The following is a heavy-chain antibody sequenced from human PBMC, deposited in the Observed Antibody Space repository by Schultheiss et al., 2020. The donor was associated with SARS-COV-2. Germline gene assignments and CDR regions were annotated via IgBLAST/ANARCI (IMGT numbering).Heavy chain of an antibody. CDR1: GYTFTSYG. D-gene: IGHD2-15*01. CDR2: ISAYNGNT. CDR3: ARGYCSGGRCYGAGYDY. J-gene: IGHJ4*02. Sequence: ASVKVSCKASGYTFTSYGINWVRQATGQGLEWMGWISAYNGNTNYAQKLQGRVTMTTDTSTSTAYMELSSLRSEDTAVYYCARGYCSGGRCYGAGYDYWGQGTLVTVSS. V-gene: IGHV1-18*01.